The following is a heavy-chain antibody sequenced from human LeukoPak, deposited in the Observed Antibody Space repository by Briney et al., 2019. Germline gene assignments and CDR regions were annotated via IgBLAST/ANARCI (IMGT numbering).Heavy chain of an antibody. V-gene: IGHV3-30-3*01. D-gene: IGHD6-13*01. CDR3: ARESGIAAAETYGGAFDI. J-gene: IGHJ3*02. Sequence: GGSLRLSCAASGFTFSSYAMHWVRQAPGKGLEWVAVISYDGSNKYYADSVKGRFTISRDNSKNTLYLQMNSLRAEDTAVYYCARESGIAAAETYGGAFDIWGQGTMVTVSS. CDR2: ISYDGSNK. CDR1: GFTFSSYA.